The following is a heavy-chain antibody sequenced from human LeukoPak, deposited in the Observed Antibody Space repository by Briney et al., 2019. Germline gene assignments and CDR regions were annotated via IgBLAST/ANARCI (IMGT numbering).Heavy chain of an antibody. J-gene: IGHJ4*02. D-gene: IGHD6-19*01. V-gene: IGHV3-23*01. CDR1: GFTFSNYA. Sequence: PGGSLRLSCAVSGFTFSNYAMSWVRQAPGKGLEWVSAISGNGATTYYPDSVKGRFTISRDNSKNTLYLQMNSLGAEDTAVYYCAKRYDTGWCHFDYWGQGTLVTVSS. CDR2: ISGNGATT. CDR3: AKRYDTGWCHFDY.